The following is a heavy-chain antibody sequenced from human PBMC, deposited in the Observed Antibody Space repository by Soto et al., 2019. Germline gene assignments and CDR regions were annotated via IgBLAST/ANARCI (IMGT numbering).Heavy chain of an antibody. V-gene: IGHV3-66*01. CDR2: IQSGGTT. D-gene: IGHD2-15*01. CDR1: GFTVSSKY. Sequence: EVHLVESGGGLVQPGGSLRLSCAASGFTVSSKYMSWVRQAPGKGLEWVSLIQSGGTTYYADSVKGRFTISRDSSKNMLHLQMDSLRAEDTAVYYCARDDILCSGGSCYGVPMDDWGKGTTVTVSS. J-gene: IGHJ6*03. CDR3: ARDDILCSGGSCYGVPMDD.